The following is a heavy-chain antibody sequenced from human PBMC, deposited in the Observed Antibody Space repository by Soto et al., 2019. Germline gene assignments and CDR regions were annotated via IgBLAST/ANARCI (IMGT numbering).Heavy chain of an antibody. CDR3: AREDRDRETGLVPAAIDGMDV. Sequence: QVQLVQSGAEVKKPGSSVKVSCKASGGTFSRYSITWVRQAPGHGLEWIGRIIPIFGIASYAQKFQGRVTITADDSTSTAYMELSSLRSDATAVYYCAREDRDRETGLVPAAIDGMDVWGQGTTGTVSS. J-gene: IGHJ6*02. CDR2: IIPIFGIA. V-gene: IGHV1-69*08. CDR1: GGTFSRYS. D-gene: IGHD2-2*01.